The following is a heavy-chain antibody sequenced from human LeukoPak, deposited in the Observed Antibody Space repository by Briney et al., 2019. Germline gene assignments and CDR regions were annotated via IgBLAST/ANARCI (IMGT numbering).Heavy chain of an antibody. CDR3: AAKTISSGYYAHFDY. Sequence: GASVKVSCKASGGTFSSYAISWVRQAPGKGLEWMGGFDPEDGETIYAQKFQGRVTMTEDTSTDTAYMELSSLRSEDTAVYYCAAKTISSGYYAHFDYWGQGTLVTVSS. CDR1: GGTFSSYA. V-gene: IGHV1-24*01. CDR2: FDPEDGET. J-gene: IGHJ4*02. D-gene: IGHD3-22*01.